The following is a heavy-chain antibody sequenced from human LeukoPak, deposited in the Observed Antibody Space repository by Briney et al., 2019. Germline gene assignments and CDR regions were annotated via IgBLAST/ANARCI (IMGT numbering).Heavy chain of an antibody. CDR1: GFTFSSYA. CDR3: AKDRGSSGYYYHAPFDY. Sequence: GGSLRLSCAASGFTFSSYAMSWVRQAPGKGLEWVSAISGSGGSTYYADSVKGRFTISRDNSKNTLYLQMNSLRAEDTAVYYCAKDRGSSGYYYHAPFDYWGQGTLVTVSS. J-gene: IGHJ4*02. D-gene: IGHD3-22*01. CDR2: ISGSGGST. V-gene: IGHV3-23*01.